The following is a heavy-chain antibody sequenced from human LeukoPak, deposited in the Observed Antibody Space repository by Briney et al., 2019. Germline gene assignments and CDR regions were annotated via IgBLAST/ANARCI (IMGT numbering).Heavy chain of an antibody. CDR3: ARARYCNSTSCYNSAFAI. Sequence: GGSLRLSCAASGFTFSSYAMSWVRQATGKGLEWVSAIGTAGDTYYPGSVKGRFTISRENAKNSLYLQMNSLRAGDTAVYYCARARYCNSTSCYNSAFAIWGQGTMVTVSS. CDR2: IGTAGDT. V-gene: IGHV3-13*01. CDR1: GFTFSSYA. D-gene: IGHD2-2*02. J-gene: IGHJ3*02.